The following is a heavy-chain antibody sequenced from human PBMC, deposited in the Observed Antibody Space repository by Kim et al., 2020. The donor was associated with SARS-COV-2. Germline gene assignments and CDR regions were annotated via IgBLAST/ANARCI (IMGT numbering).Heavy chain of an antibody. CDR2: SNPSDDSA. Sequence: ASVKVSCKASGYTFNNYHMHWVRQAPGQGLEWMGISNPSDDSASYAQQFQGRVTMTRDASTSTVYMYLSSLRTEDTAVYYCARGGIYGPYFYFYGMDVWG. V-gene: IGHV1-46*02. J-gene: IGHJ6*02. D-gene: IGHD3-10*01. CDR1: GYTFNNYH. CDR3: ARGGIYGPYFYFYGMDV.